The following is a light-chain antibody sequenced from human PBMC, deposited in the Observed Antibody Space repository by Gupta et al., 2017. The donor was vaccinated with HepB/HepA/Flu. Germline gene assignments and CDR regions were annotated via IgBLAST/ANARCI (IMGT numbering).Light chain of an antibody. CDR1: QSVSSSY. Sequence: EIVLTQSPGTLSLSPGERATLSCRASQSVSSSYLAWYQQKPGQAPRLLIYGASSRATGIPDRFSGSGSGTDFTLTISRLEPEDVAVYYCQQYGSSPGSFGQGTKLVIK. V-gene: IGKV3-20*01. CDR2: GAS. CDR3: QQYGSSPGS. J-gene: IGKJ2*04.